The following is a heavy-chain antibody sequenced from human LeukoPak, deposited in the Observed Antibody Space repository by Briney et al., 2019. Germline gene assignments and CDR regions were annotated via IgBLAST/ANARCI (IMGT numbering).Heavy chain of an antibody. Sequence: GGSLRLSCAASGFTFSSYAMSWVRQAPGKGLEWVSAISGSGGSTYYTDSVKGRFTISRDNAKNSLYLQMNSLRAEDTAVYYCARVPGTTVFDYWGQGTLVTVSS. J-gene: IGHJ4*02. CDR3: ARVPGTTVFDY. CDR1: GFTFSSYA. CDR2: ISGSGGST. D-gene: IGHD1-1*01. V-gene: IGHV3-23*01.